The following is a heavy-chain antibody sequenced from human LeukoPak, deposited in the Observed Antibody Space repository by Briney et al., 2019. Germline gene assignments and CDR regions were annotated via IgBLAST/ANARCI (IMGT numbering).Heavy chain of an antibody. CDR3: ARVFGLAISTYATDLNWFDP. CDR2: ISAYNGNT. V-gene: IGHV1-18*01. D-gene: IGHD2-8*01. Sequence: GASVKVSCKASGYTFTSYGISWVRQAPGQGLEWMGWISAYNGNTNYAQKLQGRVTMTTDTSTSTAYMELRSLRSDDTAVYYCARVFGLAISTYATDLNWFDPWGQGTLVTVSS. CDR1: GYTFTSYG. J-gene: IGHJ5*02.